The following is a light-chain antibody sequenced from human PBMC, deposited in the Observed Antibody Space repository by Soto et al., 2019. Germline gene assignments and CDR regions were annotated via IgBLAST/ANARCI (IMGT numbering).Light chain of an antibody. CDR1: QSLSGNY. CDR2: RAS. J-gene: IGKJ3*01. Sequence: NVLTQSPGTLSLSPGQRATLSCRASQSLSGNYLAWYQQKPGQAPRVLIYRASIRATGISDRFSGSGSGTDFTLTISRLEPEDFAVYYCQQLQRTPFTFGPGTTVDV. CDR3: QQLQRTPFT. V-gene: IGKV3-20*01.